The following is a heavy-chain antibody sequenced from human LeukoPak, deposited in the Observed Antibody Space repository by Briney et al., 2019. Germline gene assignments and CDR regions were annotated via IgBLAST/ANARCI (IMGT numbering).Heavy chain of an antibody. CDR1: GGSISSYY. CDR2: IYYSGST. J-gene: IGHJ4*02. CDR3: ARERAPTDY. V-gene: IGHV4-59*01. Sequence: SETLSLTCTVSGGSISSYYWSWIRQPPGKGLEWIGYIYYSGSTNYNPSLKSRVTISVDTSKNQFSLKLSSVTAADTAVFYCARERAPTDYWGQGTLVTVSS.